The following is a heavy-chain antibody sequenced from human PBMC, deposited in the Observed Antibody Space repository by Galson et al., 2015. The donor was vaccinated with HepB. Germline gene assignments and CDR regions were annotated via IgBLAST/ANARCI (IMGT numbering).Heavy chain of an antibody. Sequence: SLRLSCAASGFTFSSYAMSWVRQAPGKGLEWVSAISGSGGSTYYADSVKGRFTISRDNAKNSLYLQMNSLRAEDTAVYYCARDSSIAAADHPVFVYGMNVWGQGTTVTVSS. CDR2: ISGSGGST. CDR1: GFTFSSYA. CDR3: ARDSSIAAADHPVFVYGMNV. V-gene: IGHV3-23*01. J-gene: IGHJ6*02. D-gene: IGHD6-13*01.